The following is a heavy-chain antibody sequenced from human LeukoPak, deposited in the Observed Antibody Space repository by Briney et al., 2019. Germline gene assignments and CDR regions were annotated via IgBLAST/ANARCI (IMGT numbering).Heavy chain of an antibody. CDR3: ARTKAVQSAFDI. Sequence: SETLSLTCAVYGGSLSGYYRSWIRQPPGKGLEWIGEINHSGSTNYNPSLKSRVTISVDTSKNQFSLRLSSVTAADTAVYYCARTKAVQSAFDIWGQGTMVTVSS. J-gene: IGHJ3*02. CDR2: INHSGST. V-gene: IGHV4-34*01. CDR1: GGSLSGYY. D-gene: IGHD6-19*01.